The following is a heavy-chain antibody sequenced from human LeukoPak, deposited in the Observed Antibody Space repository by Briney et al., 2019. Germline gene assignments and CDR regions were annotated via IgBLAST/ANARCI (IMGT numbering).Heavy chain of an antibody. D-gene: IGHD2-21*02. Sequence: GGSLRLSCVASGFTFSQHSMNWVRQAPGKGLEWVSYISSSGSTIYYADSVKGRFTISRDNAKNSLYLQMNSLRAEDTAVYYCAREGGVVTAAFDIWGQGTMVTVSS. J-gene: IGHJ3*02. CDR3: AREGGVVTAAFDI. CDR1: GFTFSQHS. CDR2: ISSSGSTI. V-gene: IGHV3-48*03.